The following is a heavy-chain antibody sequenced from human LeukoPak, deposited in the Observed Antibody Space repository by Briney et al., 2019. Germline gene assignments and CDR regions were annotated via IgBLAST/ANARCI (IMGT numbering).Heavy chain of an antibody. Sequence: SETLSLTCTVSGGSISSSSYYWGWIRQPPGKGLEWIGSIYHSGSTYYNPSLKSRVTISVDTSKNQFSLKLSSVTAADTAVYYCARVSSSGYGVSSGLFYWGQGTLVTVSS. J-gene: IGHJ4*02. V-gene: IGHV4-39*07. CDR3: ARVSSSGYGVSSGLFY. CDR1: GGSISSSSYY. CDR2: IYHSGST. D-gene: IGHD5-18*01.